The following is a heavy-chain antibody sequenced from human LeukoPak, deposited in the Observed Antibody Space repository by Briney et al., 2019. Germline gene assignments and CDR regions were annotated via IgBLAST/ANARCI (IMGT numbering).Heavy chain of an antibody. Sequence: SETLSLTCTVSGGSINNYYWSWIRQPPGEGLEWIGSIYHRGSTYYNPSLKSRVTISVDTPKNQFSLKLSSVTAADTAVYYCARARIRDCSSTSCYLGVYYYYYMDVWGKGTTVTVSS. J-gene: IGHJ6*03. CDR3: ARARIRDCSSTSCYLGVYYYYYMDV. CDR2: IYHRGST. V-gene: IGHV4-59*12. D-gene: IGHD2-2*01. CDR1: GGSINNYY.